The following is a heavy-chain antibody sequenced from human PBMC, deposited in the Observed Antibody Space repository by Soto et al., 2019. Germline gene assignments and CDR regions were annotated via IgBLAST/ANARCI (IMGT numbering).Heavy chain of an antibody. J-gene: IGHJ6*02. CDR3: TSSSTPYYYYYGMDV. CDR2: IRSKANSYAT. V-gene: IGHV3-73*01. D-gene: IGHD6-6*01. CDR1: GFTFSGSA. Sequence: PGGSLRLSCAASGFTFSGSAMHWVRQASGKGLEWVGRIRSKANSYATAYAASVKGRFTISRDDSKNTAYLQMNSLKTEDTAVYCCTSSSTPYYYYYGMDVWGQGTTVTSP.